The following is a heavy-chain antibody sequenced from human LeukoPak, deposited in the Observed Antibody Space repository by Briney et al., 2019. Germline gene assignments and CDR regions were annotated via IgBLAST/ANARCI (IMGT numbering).Heavy chain of an antibody. D-gene: IGHD3-16*01. J-gene: IGHJ4*02. CDR3: ARHRGTFGGVVNY. CDR2: IYSGGST. CDR1: GFTVSSNY. Sequence: PGGSLRLSCAASGFTVSSNYMSLVRQAPGKGLEWVSVIYSGGSTYYADSVKGRFTISRDNSKNTLYLQMNSLRAEDTALYYCARHRGTFGGVVNYWGQGTLVTVSS. V-gene: IGHV3-53*01.